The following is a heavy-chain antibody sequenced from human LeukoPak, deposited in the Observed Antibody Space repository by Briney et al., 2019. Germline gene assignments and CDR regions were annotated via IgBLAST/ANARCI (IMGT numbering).Heavy chain of an antibody. J-gene: IGHJ6*03. CDR1: GGSISSGSYY. CDR2: IYTSGST. V-gene: IGHV4-61*02. Sequence: SQTLSLTRTVSGGSISSGSYYWSWIRQPARMGLEWIGRIYTSGSTNYNPSLKSRVSISVDTSKNQFSLKLSSVTAAETAVYYCARLPGYPDYYLYYYIDVWAKGTTVTVSS. CDR3: ARLPGYPDYYLYYYIDV. D-gene: IGHD3-9*01.